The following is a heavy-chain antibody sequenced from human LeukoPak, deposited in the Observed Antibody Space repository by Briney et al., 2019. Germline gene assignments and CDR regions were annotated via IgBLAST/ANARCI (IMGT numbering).Heavy chain of an antibody. CDR1: RYTFSSYD. CDR2: ENPNSGLT. CDR3: ARGPVRTHGMDV. Sequence: GASVKGSCKASRYTFSSYDINWGRQAPVQELEWMGWENPNSGLTGTMQKFKGRLTMTTDTSISTAYMELSSLTSEDTAVYYCARGPVRTHGMDVWGQGTTVTVSS. J-gene: IGHJ6*02. V-gene: IGHV1-8*01.